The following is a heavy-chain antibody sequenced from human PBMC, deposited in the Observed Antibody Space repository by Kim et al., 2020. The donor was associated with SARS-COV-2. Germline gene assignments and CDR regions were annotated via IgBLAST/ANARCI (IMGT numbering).Heavy chain of an antibody. J-gene: IGHJ6*01. Sequence: GGSLRLSCAASGFTFSSYAMHWVRQAPGKGLEWVAVISYDGSNKYYADSVKGRFTISRDNSKNTLYLQMNSLSAEDTAVYYCARDGSEPAAIYYYGMDV. CDR1: GFTFSSYA. V-gene: IGHV3-30*04. D-gene: IGHD2-2*01. CDR3: ARDGSEPAAIYYYGMDV. CDR2: ISYDGSNK.